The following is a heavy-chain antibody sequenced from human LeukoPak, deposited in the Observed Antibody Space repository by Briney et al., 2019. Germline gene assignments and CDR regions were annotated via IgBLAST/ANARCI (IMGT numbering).Heavy chain of an antibody. CDR1: RFTFSSYA. CDR3: ARMSSTEIYYFYYMDV. D-gene: IGHD6-6*01. Sequence: GGSLRLFCAASRFTFSSYAMNWVRQAPGKGLEWVSAISNSGVSTYYADSVKGRFTISRDNSKNTLYLQVDSLRAEDMAVYYCARMSSTEIYYFYYMDVWGKGTTVTVSS. J-gene: IGHJ6*03. CDR2: ISNSGVST. V-gene: IGHV3-23*01.